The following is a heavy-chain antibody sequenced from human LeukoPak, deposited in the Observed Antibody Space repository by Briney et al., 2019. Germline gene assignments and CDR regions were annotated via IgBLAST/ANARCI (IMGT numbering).Heavy chain of an antibody. D-gene: IGHD2-8*01. J-gene: IGHJ5*02. Sequence: SETLSLTCAVYGGSFSGYYWSWIRQPPGKGLEWIGEINHSGSTNYNPSLKSRVTISVDTSKNQFSLKLSSVTAADTAVYYCARGLVRGNWFDPWGQGTLVTVSS. CDR3: ARGLVRGNWFDP. V-gene: IGHV4-34*01. CDR2: INHSGST. CDR1: GGSFSGYY.